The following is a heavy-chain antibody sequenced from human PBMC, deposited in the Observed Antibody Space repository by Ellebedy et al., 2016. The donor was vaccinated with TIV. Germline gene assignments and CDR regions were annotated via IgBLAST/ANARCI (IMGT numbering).Heavy chain of an antibody. CDR1: GFTFSSYA. CDR2: ISYDGSNK. CDR3: ARVGYYYGMDV. Sequence: SCKASGFTFSSYAMHWVRQAPGKGLEWVAVISYDGSNKYYADSVKGRFTISRDNSKNTLYLQMNSLRAEDTAVYYCARVGYYYGMDVWGQGTTVTVSS. V-gene: IGHV3-30*01. J-gene: IGHJ6*02.